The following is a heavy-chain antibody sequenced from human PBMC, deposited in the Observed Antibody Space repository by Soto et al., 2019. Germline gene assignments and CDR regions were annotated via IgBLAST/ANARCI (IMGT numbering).Heavy chain of an antibody. V-gene: IGHV4-59*01. D-gene: IGHD7-27*01. J-gene: IGHJ4*02. CDR2: IYYSGST. CDR3: ARGVGTGDHDY. CDR1: GGSISSYY. Sequence: SETLSLTCTVSGGSISSYYWSWIRQPPGKGLEWIGYIYYSGSTNYNPSLKSRVTISVDTSKNQFSLKLSSVTAADTAVYYCARGVGTGDHDYWGQGTLVTVSS.